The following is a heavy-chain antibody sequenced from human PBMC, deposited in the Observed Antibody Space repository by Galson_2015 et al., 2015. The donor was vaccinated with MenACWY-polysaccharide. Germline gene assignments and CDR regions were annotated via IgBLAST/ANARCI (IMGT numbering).Heavy chain of an antibody. D-gene: IGHD1-1*01. V-gene: IGHV4-4*07. J-gene: IGHJ2*01. Sequence: EYIGRIHATGSTAYNPSFRSRVAMSVDLPRNQFSLRLASMTASDTAIYYCARRSLDNWYFDLWGRGTLVIVSS. CDR3: ARRSLDNWYFDL. CDR2: IHATGST.